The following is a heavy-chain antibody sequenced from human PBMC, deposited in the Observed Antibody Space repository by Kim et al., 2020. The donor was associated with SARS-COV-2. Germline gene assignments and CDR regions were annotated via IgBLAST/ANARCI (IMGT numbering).Heavy chain of an antibody. CDR3: AKGGRRAVVGTAEYFQY. J-gene: IGHJ1*01. Sequence: GGSLRLSCAASGFTFSSYAMSWVRQAPGKGLEWVSLISGSGGSTNYADSVKGRFTISRDNSKNTRYLQMNSLRAEDTAVYYCAKGGRRAVVGTAEYFQYWGQGTLGTVSS. D-gene: IGHD6-19*01. V-gene: IGHV3-23*01. CDR2: ISGSGGST. CDR1: GFTFSSYA.